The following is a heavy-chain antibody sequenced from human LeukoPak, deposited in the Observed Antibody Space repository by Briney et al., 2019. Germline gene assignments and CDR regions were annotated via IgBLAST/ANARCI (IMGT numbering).Heavy chain of an antibody. CDR3: GRVYCSRTSCYDYYDYYMDV. CDR2: TNWDGAST. D-gene: IGHD2-2*01. Sequence: GGSLRLSCAAPGFRFDDYGMSWVRHVPGKGLEWVSGTNWDGASTGYADSEKGRFTISRDNVKNFLYLQMNSLRVEDTALYFCGRVYCSRTSCYDYYDYYMDVWGKGTTVTVSS. CDR1: GFRFDDYG. V-gene: IGHV3-20*04. J-gene: IGHJ6*03.